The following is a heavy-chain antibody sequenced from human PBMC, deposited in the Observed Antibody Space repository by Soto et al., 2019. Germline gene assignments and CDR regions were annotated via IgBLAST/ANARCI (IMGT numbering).Heavy chain of an antibody. Sequence: PGESQKISCVGSGLRFSRYTVGWVRQVPGKGLEWMGVIHPGDSDTIYSPSFQGQVTISADKSISTAYLQWSSLKASDTAMYYCTLSYGDSYYYYYGMDVWGQGTTVTVSS. CDR1: GLRFSRYT. J-gene: IGHJ6*02. CDR3: TLSYGDSYYYYYGMDV. V-gene: IGHV5-51*01. CDR2: IHPGDSDT. D-gene: IGHD4-17*01.